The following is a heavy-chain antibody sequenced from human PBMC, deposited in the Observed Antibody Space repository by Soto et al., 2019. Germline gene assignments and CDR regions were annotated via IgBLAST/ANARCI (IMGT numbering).Heavy chain of an antibody. V-gene: IGHV1-46*03. Sequence: QVQLVQSGAEVKKPGASVKVSCKASGYTFTSYYMHWVRQAPGQGLEWMGIINPSGGSTSYAQKVQGRVTMTRDTSTSTVYMELSSLRSEDTAVYYCATPGYYYYYGMDVWGQGTTVTVSS. CDR2: INPSGGST. J-gene: IGHJ6*02. CDR1: GYTFTSYY. CDR3: ATPGYYYYYGMDV.